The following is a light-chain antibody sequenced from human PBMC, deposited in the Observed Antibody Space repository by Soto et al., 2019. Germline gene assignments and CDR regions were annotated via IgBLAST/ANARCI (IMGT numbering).Light chain of an antibody. CDR1: SSDVGRYDY. V-gene: IGLV2-11*01. CDR3: CSFAGSYSYV. Sequence: ALTQPRSVSASPGQSVTISCTGTSSDVGRYDYVSWYQQHPGKAPKLIVYDVTERPSGVPDRFSGSKSGNTASLTISGLQAEDEADYSCCSFAGSYSYVFGTGTKATVL. CDR2: DVT. J-gene: IGLJ1*01.